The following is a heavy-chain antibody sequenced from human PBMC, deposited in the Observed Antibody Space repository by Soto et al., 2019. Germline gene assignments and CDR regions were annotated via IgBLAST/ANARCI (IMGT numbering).Heavy chain of an antibody. J-gene: IGHJ4*02. D-gene: IGHD1-26*01. CDR2: IYYSGST. Sequence: QLQLQESGPGLLKPSETLSLTCTVSGGSISSSSYYWGWIRQPPGKGLEWIGSIYYSGSTYYNPSLKSRVTISVDTSKNQFSLKLSSVTAADTAVYYCARQWELPEIDYWGQGTLVTVSS. V-gene: IGHV4-39*01. CDR1: GGSISSSSYY. CDR3: ARQWELPEIDY.